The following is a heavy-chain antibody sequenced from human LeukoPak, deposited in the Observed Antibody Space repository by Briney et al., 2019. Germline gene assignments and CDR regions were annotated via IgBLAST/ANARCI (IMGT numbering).Heavy chain of an antibody. J-gene: IGHJ4*02. D-gene: IGHD3/OR15-3a*01. V-gene: IGHV3-7*05. CDR2: IKEDGSEK. CDR3: AKVATWTYFDS. CDR1: GFTFNTYW. Sequence: PGGSLRLSCAASGFTFNTYWMSWVRQAPGKGLEWVANIKEDGSEKYYVDSVKGRFTISRDNAQNTLYLQMNSLGADDTAVYYCAKVATWTYFDSWGQGTLVTVSS.